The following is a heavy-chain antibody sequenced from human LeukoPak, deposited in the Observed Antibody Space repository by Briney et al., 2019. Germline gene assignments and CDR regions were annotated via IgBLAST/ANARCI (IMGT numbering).Heavy chain of an antibody. CDR3: ARKKSSTSQTYYYYYMDV. CDR1: GFTFSSYW. Sequence: GGSLRLSCAASGFTFSSYWMSWVRQAPGKGLEWVANIKQDGSEKYYVDSVKGRFTISRDNAKNSLYLQMNSLRAEDTAVYYCARKKSSTSQTYYYYYMDVWGKGTTVTVSS. J-gene: IGHJ6*03. CDR2: IKQDGSEK. V-gene: IGHV3-7*01. D-gene: IGHD2-2*01.